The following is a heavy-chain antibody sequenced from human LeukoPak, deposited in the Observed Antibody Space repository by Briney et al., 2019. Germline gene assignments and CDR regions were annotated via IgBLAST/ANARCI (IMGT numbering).Heavy chain of an antibody. J-gene: IGHJ4*02. CDR3: ARDAEGIAVAGTFDY. V-gene: IGHV1-46*01. CDR1: GYTFTSYY. D-gene: IGHD6-19*01. Sequence: ASVKVSCKASGYTFTSYYMHWVRQAPGQGLEWMGIINPSGGSTSYAQKFQGRVTMTRDTSTSTVYMKLSSLRSEDTAVYYCARDAEGIAVAGTFDYWGQGTLVTVSS. CDR2: INPSGGST.